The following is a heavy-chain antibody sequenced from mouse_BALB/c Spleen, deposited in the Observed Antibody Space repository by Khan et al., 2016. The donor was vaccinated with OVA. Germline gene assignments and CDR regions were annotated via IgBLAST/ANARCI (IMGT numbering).Heavy chain of an antibody. CDR3: ARGSGYGNYFAY. V-gene: IGHV1S132*01. CDR2: IYPGTGST. Sequence: QIQLVQSGGDLVRPGASVKLSCKTSGYIFTSYWIHWVKQRSGQGLEWIARIYPGTGSTYYNEKFKGKATLTADNSSSTAYMQLSSLKSEDSAVYVCARGSGYGNYFAYGGQGTLVTVSA. J-gene: IGHJ3*01. CDR1: GYIFTSYW. D-gene: IGHD2-1*01.